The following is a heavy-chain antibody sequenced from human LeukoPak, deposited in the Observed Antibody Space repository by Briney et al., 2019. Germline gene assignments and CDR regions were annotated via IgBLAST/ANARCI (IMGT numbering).Heavy chain of an antibody. Sequence: SETLSLTSTVSGGSISSSSYYRGWIRQPPGKGLEWIGSIYYSGSTYYNPSLKSRVTISVDTSKDQFSLKLSSVTAADTAVYYCAIRGGCSSTSCNNWFDPWGQGTLVTVSS. CDR1: GGSISSSSYY. CDR2: IYYSGST. J-gene: IGHJ5*02. CDR3: AIRGGCSSTSCNNWFDP. D-gene: IGHD2-2*01. V-gene: IGHV4-39*07.